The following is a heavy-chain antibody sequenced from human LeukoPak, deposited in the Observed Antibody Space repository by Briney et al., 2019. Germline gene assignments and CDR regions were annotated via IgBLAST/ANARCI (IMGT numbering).Heavy chain of an antibody. CDR2: IYYSGST. V-gene: IGHV4-59*01. CDR3: ARAGYSYGNTDAFDI. D-gene: IGHD5-18*01. Sequence: PSETLSLTCTVSGVSISSYYWSWIRQPPGKGLEWIGYIYYSGSTNYNPSLKSRVTISVDTSKNQFSLKLSSVTAADTAVYYCARAGYSYGNTDAFDIWGQGTMVTVSS. CDR1: GVSISSYY. J-gene: IGHJ3*02.